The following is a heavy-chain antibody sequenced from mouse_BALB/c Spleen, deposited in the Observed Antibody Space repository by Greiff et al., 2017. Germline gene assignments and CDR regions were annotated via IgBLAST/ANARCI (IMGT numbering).Heavy chain of an antibody. D-gene: IGHD1-1*01. J-gene: IGHJ4*01. CDR3: ATRGHYYGSSYVRDEGAMDY. Sequence: EVQLQQSGPELVKPGASMKISCKASGYSFTGYTMNWVKQSHGKNLEWIGLINPYNGGTSYNQKFKGKATLTVDKSSSTAYMELLSLTSEDSAVYYCATRGHYYGSSYVRDEGAMDYWGQGTSVTVSS. CDR2: INPYNGGT. V-gene: IGHV1-18*01. CDR1: GYSFTGYT.